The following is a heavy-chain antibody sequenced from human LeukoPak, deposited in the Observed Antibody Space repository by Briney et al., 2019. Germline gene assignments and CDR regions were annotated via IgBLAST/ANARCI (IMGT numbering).Heavy chain of an antibody. Sequence: GGSLRLSCAASGFTFSSYGMHWVRQAPGKGLEWVAVIWYDGSNKYYADSVKGRFTISRDNSKNTLYLQMNSLRAEDTAVYYCARGGSSGYLFDYWGQGTLVTVSS. CDR2: IWYDGSNK. D-gene: IGHD3-22*01. V-gene: IGHV3-33*01. J-gene: IGHJ4*02. CDR3: ARGGSSGYLFDY. CDR1: GFTFSSYG.